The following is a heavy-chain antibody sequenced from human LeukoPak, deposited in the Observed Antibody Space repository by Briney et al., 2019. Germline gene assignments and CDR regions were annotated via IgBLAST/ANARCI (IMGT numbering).Heavy chain of an antibody. D-gene: IGHD2-2*01. CDR3: ARDAGYCSSTSCYYYGMDV. V-gene: IGHV3-23*01. CDR2: ISGSGGST. J-gene: IGHJ6*02. CDR1: GSTFSSYA. Sequence: GGSLRLSCAASGSTFSSYAMSWVRQAPGKGLEWVSAISGSGGSTYYADSVKGRFTISRDNAKNSLYLQMNSLRVEDTAVYYCARDAGYCSSTSCYYYGMDVWGQGTTVTVSS.